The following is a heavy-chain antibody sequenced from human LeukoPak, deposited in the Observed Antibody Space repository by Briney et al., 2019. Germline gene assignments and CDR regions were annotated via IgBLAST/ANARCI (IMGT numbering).Heavy chain of an antibody. J-gene: IGHJ4*02. Sequence: GGSLRLSCATSGFTFSSYSMNWVRQAPGKGLEWVSSISSSSSYIYYADSVKGRFTISRDNAKNSLYLQMNSLRAEDTAVYYCARVGYNWKYYFDYWGQGTLVTVSS. V-gene: IGHV3-21*01. CDR2: ISSSSSYI. D-gene: IGHD1-20*01. CDR3: ARVGYNWKYYFDY. CDR1: GFTFSSYS.